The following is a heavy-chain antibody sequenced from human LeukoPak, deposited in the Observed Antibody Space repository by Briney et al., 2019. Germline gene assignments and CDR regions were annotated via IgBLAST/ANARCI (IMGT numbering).Heavy chain of an antibody. CDR2: ISSSGSTI. V-gene: IGHV3-48*03. D-gene: IGHD3-22*01. J-gene: IGHJ4*02. CDR1: GFTFSSYE. CDR3: AKGRDIYYDSSGYFDY. Sequence: PGGSLRLSCAASGFTFSSYEMNWVRQAPGKGLEWVSYISSSGSTIYYADSVKGRFTISRDNAKNSLYLQMNSLRAEDTAVYYCAKGRDIYYDSSGYFDYWGQGTLVTVSS.